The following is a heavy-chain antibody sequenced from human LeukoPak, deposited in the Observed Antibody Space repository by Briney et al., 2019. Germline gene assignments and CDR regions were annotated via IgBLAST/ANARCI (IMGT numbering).Heavy chain of an antibody. CDR3: ASQWLVPPDY. J-gene: IGHJ4*02. CDR1: GFTFSSYA. V-gene: IGHV3-30-3*01. Sequence: GRSLRLSCAAPGFTFSSYAMHWVRQAPGKGLEWVAVISYDGSNKYYADSVKGRFTISRDNSKNTLYLQMNSLRAEDTAVYYCASQWLVPPDYWGQGTLVTVSS. D-gene: IGHD6-19*01. CDR2: ISYDGSNK.